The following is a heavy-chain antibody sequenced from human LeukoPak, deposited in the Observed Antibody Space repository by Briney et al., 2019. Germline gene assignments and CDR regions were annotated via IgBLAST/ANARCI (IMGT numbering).Heavy chain of an antibody. Sequence: SETLSLTCTVSGGSISSYYWSWIRQPPGEGLECIGYIYYSGSSNYNPSLKSRVTISVDTSKNQFSLKLRSVTAADTAVYYCAVAARYPGYFDYWGQGTLVTVSS. D-gene: IGHD2-15*01. J-gene: IGHJ4*02. V-gene: IGHV4-59*01. CDR1: GGSISSYY. CDR3: AVAARYPGYFDY. CDR2: IYYSGSS.